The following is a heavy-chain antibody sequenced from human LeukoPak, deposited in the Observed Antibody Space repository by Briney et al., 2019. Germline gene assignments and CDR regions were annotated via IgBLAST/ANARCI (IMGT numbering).Heavy chain of an antibody. CDR2: INPNNGGT. CDR1: GYSFTGYY. Sequence: ASVKVSCKASGYSFTGYYMHWVRQAPGQGLERMGWINPNNGGTKYVQKFQGRVTMTRDTSISTAYMDLSSLRSDDTAVYYCVRALLVPSHWAFDIWGQGTLVTVSS. J-gene: IGHJ3*02. V-gene: IGHV1-2*02. D-gene: IGHD2-8*01. CDR3: VRALLVPSHWAFDI.